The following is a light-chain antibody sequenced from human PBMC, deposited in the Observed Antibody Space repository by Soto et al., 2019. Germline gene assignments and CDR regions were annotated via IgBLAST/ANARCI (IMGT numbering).Light chain of an antibody. J-gene: IGLJ3*02. CDR2: EVS. V-gene: IGLV2-14*01. Sequence: QSALTQPASVSGSPGQSITISCSGTSSDVDDYNYVSWYQQHPGKAPKLMIYEVSHRLSGVSNRFSGSTSGYTASLTISGLQDEDEADYYCTSSLSNSVVVFGGGTKLTVL. CDR1: SSDVDDYNY. CDR3: TSSLSNSVVV.